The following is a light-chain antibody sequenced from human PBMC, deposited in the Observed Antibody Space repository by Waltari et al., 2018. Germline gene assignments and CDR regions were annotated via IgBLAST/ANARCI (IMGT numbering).Light chain of an antibody. CDR2: YAS. CDR1: QRVSSY. CDR3: QQRSHWPT. J-gene: IGKJ4*01. V-gene: IGKV3-11*01. Sequence: EIVLTQSPATLSLSPGERATLSCRASQRVSSYLAWYQQKPGQAPRPLIYYASNRATGFPARFRGSGAGTDFTLTISSLEPEDFAVYYCQQRSHWPTFGGGTKVEIK.